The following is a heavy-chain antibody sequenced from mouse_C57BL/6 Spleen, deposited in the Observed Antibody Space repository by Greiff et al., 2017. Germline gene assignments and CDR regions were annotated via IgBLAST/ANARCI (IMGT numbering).Heavy chain of an antibody. D-gene: IGHD2-3*01. CDR2: IYPGDGDT. V-gene: IGHV1-80*01. CDR3: ARFTLYDGYYEYFDV. J-gene: IGHJ1*03. Sequence: QVQLQQSGAELVKPGASVKISCKASGYAFSSYWMNWVKQRPGKGLEWIGQIYPGDGDTNYNGKFKGKATLTADKSSSTAYMQLSSLTSEDSAVYFCARFTLYDGYYEYFDVWGTGTTVTVSS. CDR1: GYAFSSYW.